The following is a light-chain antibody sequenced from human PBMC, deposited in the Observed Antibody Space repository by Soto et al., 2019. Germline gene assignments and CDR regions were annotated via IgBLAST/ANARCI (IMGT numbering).Light chain of an antibody. CDR1: SSDVGYYDY. V-gene: IGLV2-14*01. J-gene: IGLJ3*02. Sequence: LTQPASVSGSPGQSITISCTGSSSDVGYYDYVSWFQQHPGTAPKLIIYEVKNRPSGVSNRFSGSKSGNTASLTISGLQAEDEADYYCTSYTRTNTRVFGGGTKLTVL. CDR2: EVK. CDR3: TSYTRTNTRV.